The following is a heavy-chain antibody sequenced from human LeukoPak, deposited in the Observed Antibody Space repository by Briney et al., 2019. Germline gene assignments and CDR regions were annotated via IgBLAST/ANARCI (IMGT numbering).Heavy chain of an antibody. CDR3: ARRHHYYYYMDV. CDR1: GGSVSSYY. J-gene: IGHJ6*03. V-gene: IGHV4-4*09. Sequence: SETLSLACTVSGGSVSSYYWSWVRQPPGKRLERLGYIYNTGGTNYNPTLNGRVTISVDTSKNQFSLNLSSVTAADTAVYYCARRHHYYYYMDVWGKGTTVTVSS. CDR2: IYNTGGT.